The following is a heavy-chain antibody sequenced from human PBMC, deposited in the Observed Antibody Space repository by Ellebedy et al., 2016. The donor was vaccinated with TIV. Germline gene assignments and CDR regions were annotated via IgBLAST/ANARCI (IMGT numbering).Heavy chain of an antibody. D-gene: IGHD4-23*01. CDR1: GYSFNNYW. Sequence: PGESLKISCKGSGYSFNNYWISWVRQMPGKGLEWMGRIDPSDSYTNYSPSLQGHVTISVDKSISTAYLQWSSLRASDTAMYYCARVGDTTVITPIDYWGQGTLVTVSS. CDR3: ARVGDTTVITPIDY. J-gene: IGHJ4*02. V-gene: IGHV5-10-1*01. CDR2: IDPSDSYT.